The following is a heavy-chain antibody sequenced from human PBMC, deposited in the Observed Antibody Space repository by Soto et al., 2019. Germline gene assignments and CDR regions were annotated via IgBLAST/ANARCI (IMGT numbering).Heavy chain of an antibody. CDR3: AKDRYGDYGGIDY. J-gene: IGHJ4*02. V-gene: IGHV3-23*01. D-gene: IGHD4-17*01. CDR1: GFGVSNNY. CDR2: ITGSGGST. Sequence: PGGSLRLSCAASGFGVSNNYMIWVRQAPGKGLEWVSVITGSGGSTYYADSVKGRFTISRVSSKNTLFLQMNSLRAEDTAVYYCAKDRYGDYGGIDYWGQGTMVTVSS.